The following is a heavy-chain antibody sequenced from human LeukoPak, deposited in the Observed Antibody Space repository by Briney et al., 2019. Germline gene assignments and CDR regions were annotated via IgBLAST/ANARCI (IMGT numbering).Heavy chain of an antibody. CDR2: IYTSGST. CDR3: AREWDCSSTSCPPYYYYYYMDV. J-gene: IGHJ6*03. D-gene: IGHD2-2*01. CDR1: GGSISSYY. V-gene: IGHV4-4*07. Sequence: SETLSLTFTVSGGSISSYYWSWIRQPAGKGLEWIGRIYTSGSTNYNPSLKSRVTMSVDTSKNQFSLKLSSVTAADTAVYYCAREWDCSSTSCPPYYYYYYMDVWGKGTTVTVSS.